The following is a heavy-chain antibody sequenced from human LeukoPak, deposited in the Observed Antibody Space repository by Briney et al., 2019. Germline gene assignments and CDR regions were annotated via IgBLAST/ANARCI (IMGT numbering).Heavy chain of an antibody. D-gene: IGHD3-10*01. CDR1: GFTFSSYT. CDR2: IGTSAGST. V-gene: IGHV3-23*01. CDR3: ARDPNWDRGY. J-gene: IGHJ4*02. Sequence: GGSLRLSCATSGFTFSSYTMTWVRQAPGKGLEYVSGIGTSAGSTIYADSVKGRFTISRDNSKNTVYLQIDSLRVEDTAVYYCARDPNWDRGYWGQGTLVTVSS.